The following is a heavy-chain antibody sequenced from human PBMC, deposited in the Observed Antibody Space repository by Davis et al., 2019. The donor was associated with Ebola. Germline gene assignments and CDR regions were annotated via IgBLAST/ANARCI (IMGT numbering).Heavy chain of an antibody. Sequence: KVSCKGSGYTFSNNWIAWVRQMPGRGLEWMGIIYPGDSDTRYSPSFQGQVTISADKSISTAYLQWSSLKASDTAMYYCARRQNWFDPWGQGTLVTVSS. CDR1: GYTFSNNW. CDR2: IYPGDSDT. V-gene: IGHV5-51*01. J-gene: IGHJ5*02. CDR3: ARRQNWFDP.